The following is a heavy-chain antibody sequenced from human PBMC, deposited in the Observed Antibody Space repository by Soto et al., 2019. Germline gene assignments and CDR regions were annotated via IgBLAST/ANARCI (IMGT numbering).Heavy chain of an antibody. CDR2: INPNSGNI. D-gene: IGHD3-10*01. CDR1: GDTFTTYD. J-gene: IGHJ4*02. V-gene: IGHV1-8*01. CDR3: ARGRASGSYYLLDY. Sequence: QVQLVQSGAEVRKPGASVKVSCKASGDTFTTYDINWVRQATGHGLEWMGWINPNSGNIGYAQRFQGRVTMTRDTAIRTAYMEVSSLRSDATAVYYCARGRASGSYYLLDYWGQGTLVTVSS.